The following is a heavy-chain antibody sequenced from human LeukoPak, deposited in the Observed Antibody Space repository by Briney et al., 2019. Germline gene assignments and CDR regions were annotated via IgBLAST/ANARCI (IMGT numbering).Heavy chain of an antibody. D-gene: IGHD3-16*01. Sequence: GGTLRLSCAASGFTFSNYGMNWVRQAPGKGLEWVSGISGSGDTTYYADSVKGRFTISRDNSKNTLYLQMNSLRAEDTAVYYCAKDVSWGSYITWGQGTLVTVSS. V-gene: IGHV3-23*01. CDR1: GFTFSNYG. J-gene: IGHJ5*02. CDR3: AKDVSWGSYIT. CDR2: ISGSGDTT.